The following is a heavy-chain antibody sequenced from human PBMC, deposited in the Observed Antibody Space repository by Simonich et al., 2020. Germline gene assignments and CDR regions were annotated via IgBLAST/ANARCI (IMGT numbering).Heavy chain of an antibody. D-gene: IGHD2-15*01. CDR2: IITILDIA. CDR3: ARGGLADRRIVYYYYMDV. CDR1: GGTFSSYA. V-gene: IGHV1-69*09. J-gene: IGHJ6*03. Sequence: QVQLVQSGAEVKKPGSSVKVSCTASGGTFSSYAISWVRQAPGQGLEWMGSIITILDIANYEQKFQGRVTITADKSTSTDYMELRSLRSEDTAVYYCARGGLADRRIVYYYYMDVWGKGTTVTVSS.